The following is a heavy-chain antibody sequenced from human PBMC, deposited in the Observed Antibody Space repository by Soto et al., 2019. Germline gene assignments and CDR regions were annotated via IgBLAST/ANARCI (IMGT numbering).Heavy chain of an antibody. Sequence: SETLSLTCTVSVESISIYYWSWIRQPPGKGLEWIGYMYYSGSTNYNPSLKSRVTISVDTSKNQFSLKLSSVTAADTAVYYCARDAGGPADPWGPGALVTAPQ. CDR1: VESISIYY. V-gene: IGHV4-59*01. CDR3: ARDAGGPADP. D-gene: IGHD2-15*01. J-gene: IGHJ5*02. CDR2: MYYSGST.